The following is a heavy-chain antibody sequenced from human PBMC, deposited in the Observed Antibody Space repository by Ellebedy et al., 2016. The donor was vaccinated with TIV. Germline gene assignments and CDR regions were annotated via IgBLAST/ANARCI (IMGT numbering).Heavy chain of an antibody. J-gene: IGHJ4*02. CDR1: GYTFTSYY. Sequence: ASVEVSCXASGYTFTSYYMHWVRQAPGQGLEWMGIINPSGGRTSYAQKFQGRVTMTRDTSTSTVYMELSSLRSEDTAAYYCAIRYSSGWSLDYWGQGTLVTVSS. D-gene: IGHD6-19*01. CDR3: AIRYSSGWSLDY. CDR2: INPSGGRT. V-gene: IGHV1-46*01.